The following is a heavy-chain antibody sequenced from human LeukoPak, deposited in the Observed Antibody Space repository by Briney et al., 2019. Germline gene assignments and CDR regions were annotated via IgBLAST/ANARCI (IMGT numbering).Heavy chain of an antibody. D-gene: IGHD1-26*01. CDR3: ARFSSGSFDY. CDR1: GFTVSSNY. CDR2: IYTGGST. J-gene: IGHJ4*02. Sequence: GGSLRLSCAVSGFTVSSNYMSWVRQAPGKGLEWVSVIYTGGSTYYADSVKGRFTISRDNSKNTLYLQMSSLRAEDTAVYYCARFSSGSFDYWGQGTLVTVSS. V-gene: IGHV3-53*01.